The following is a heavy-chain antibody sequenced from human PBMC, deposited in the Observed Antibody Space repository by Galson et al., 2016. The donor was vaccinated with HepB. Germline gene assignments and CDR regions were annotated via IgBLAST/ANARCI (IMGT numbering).Heavy chain of an antibody. V-gene: IGHV4-4*02. D-gene: IGHD1-14*01. CDR3: ARARKPSYYYYGMDV. Sequence: SETLSLTCAVSGGSIGSTNWWNWVRQPPGKGLEWIGEIYVSGSTNYNPSHKSRVTISIDEYKSQFSLKLSSVTAADTAVYYCARARKPSYYYYGMDVWGQGTTVTVSS. CDR1: GGSIGSTNW. CDR2: IYVSGST. J-gene: IGHJ6*02.